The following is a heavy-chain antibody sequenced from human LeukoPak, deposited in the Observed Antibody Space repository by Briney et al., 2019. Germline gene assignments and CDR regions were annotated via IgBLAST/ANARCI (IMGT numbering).Heavy chain of an antibody. D-gene: IGHD2-2*01. Sequence: GGSLRLSSAASGFTFSNYWMHWVRQAPGKGLVWVSRISSDESSTTYADSVKGRFTISRDNAKNTLYLKMNTLRAEDTAIYFCARGGFTGTSCPYFDYWGQGTLVTVSS. CDR1: GFTFSNYW. V-gene: IGHV3-74*01. J-gene: IGHJ4*02. CDR2: ISSDESST. CDR3: ARGGFTGTSCPYFDY.